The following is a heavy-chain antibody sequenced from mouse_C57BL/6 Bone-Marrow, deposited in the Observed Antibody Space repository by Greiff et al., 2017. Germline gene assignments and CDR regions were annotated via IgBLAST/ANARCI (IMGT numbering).Heavy chain of an antibody. CDR3: ARWGPPRAMDY. CDR2: IDPSDSET. CDR1: GYTFTSYW. J-gene: IGHJ4*01. Sequence: VQLQQPGAELVRPGSSVKLSCKASGYTFTSYWMHWVKQRPIQGLEWIGNIDPSDSETHYNQKFKDKATLTVDKSSSTAYMQLSSLTSEDSAVYYGARWGPPRAMDYWGQGTSVTVSS. V-gene: IGHV1-52*01.